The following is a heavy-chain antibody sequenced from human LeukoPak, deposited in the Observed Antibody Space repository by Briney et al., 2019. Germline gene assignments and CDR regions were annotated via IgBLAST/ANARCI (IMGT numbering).Heavy chain of an antibody. J-gene: IGHJ4*02. CDR1: GFTFSDSF. CDR2: SRNKADSYTA. V-gene: IGHV3-72*01. D-gene: IGHD1-1*01. Sequence: GGSLRLSCAASGFTFSDSFMCWVRQAPGKGLEWVGRSRNKADSYTAQYAASVEGRFTISRDESKNSLYLQISSLETEDTAVYYWATSNWYRLPYWGQGSLVTVSS. CDR3: ATSNWYRLPY.